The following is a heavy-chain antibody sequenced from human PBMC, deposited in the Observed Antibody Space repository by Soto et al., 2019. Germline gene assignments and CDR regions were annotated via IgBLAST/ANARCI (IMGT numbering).Heavy chain of an antibody. V-gene: IGHV1-2*02. Sequence: QVQLVQSGAEVKKPGASVKVSCKASGYTFTGYYMHCARQSPGQGLEWMGWINPNGGGTNYAQKFQGRVTMTRDTSISTAYMELSSLRSDNTAVYYWASTTSTVTSFGMDVWGQGTTVTFSS. D-gene: IGHD4-17*01. CDR3: ASTTSTVTSFGMDV. CDR2: INPNGGGT. J-gene: IGHJ6*02. CDR1: GYTFTGYY.